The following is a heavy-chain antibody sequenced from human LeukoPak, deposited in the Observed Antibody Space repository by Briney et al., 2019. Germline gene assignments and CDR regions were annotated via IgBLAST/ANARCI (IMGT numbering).Heavy chain of an antibody. J-gene: IGHJ4*02. CDR3: AKAFGSSWYNPFDY. D-gene: IGHD6-13*01. Sequence: GGSLRLSCAASGFTFSSYGMHWVRQAPGKGLEWVAFIRYDGSNKYYADSVKGRFTISRDNSKNTLYLQMNSLRAEDTAVYYCAKAFGSSWYNPFDYWGQGTLVTVSS. CDR1: GFTFSSYG. V-gene: IGHV3-30*02. CDR2: IRYDGSNK.